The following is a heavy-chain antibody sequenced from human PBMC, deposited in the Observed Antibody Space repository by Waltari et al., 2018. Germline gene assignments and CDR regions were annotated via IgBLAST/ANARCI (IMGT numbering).Heavy chain of an antibody. J-gene: IGHJ4*02. CDR2: IYSGGST. Sequence: EVQLVESGGGLIQPGGSLRLSCAASGFTVSSNYMSWVRQAPGKGLEWVSVIYSGGSTYYADSVKVRFTISRDNSKNTLYLQMNSLRAEDTAVYYCARVLTTVTSRAFDYWGQGTLVTVSS. CDR1: GFTVSSNY. D-gene: IGHD4-4*01. V-gene: IGHV3-53*01. CDR3: ARVLTTVTSRAFDY.